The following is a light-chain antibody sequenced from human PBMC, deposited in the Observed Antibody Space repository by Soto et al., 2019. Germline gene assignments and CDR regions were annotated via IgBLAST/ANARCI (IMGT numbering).Light chain of an antibody. CDR2: WAS. V-gene: IGKV4-1*01. CDR3: QQYYSTPLT. CDR1: QSVLYSSNNKNY. J-gene: IGKJ4*01. Sequence: DIVMTQSPDSLAVSLGERATINFKSSQSVLYSSNNKNYLAWYQQKPGQPPKXLIYWASTRESGVPDRFSGSGSGTDFTLTISSLQAEDVAVYYCQQYYSTPLTFGGGTKVDIK.